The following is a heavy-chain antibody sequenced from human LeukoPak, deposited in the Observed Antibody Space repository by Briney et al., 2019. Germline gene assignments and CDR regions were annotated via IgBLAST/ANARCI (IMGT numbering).Heavy chain of an antibody. CDR3: ARVGATGTTSPFDY. J-gene: IGHJ4*02. CDR2: INPNSGGT. Sequence: GASVKVSCKTSGYTFTGYYMHWVRQAPGQGLEWMGWINPNSGGTNYAQKFQGRVTMTRDTSISTAYMELSRLRSDDTAVYYCARVGATGTTSPFDYWGQGTLVIVSS. D-gene: IGHD1-1*01. CDR1: GYTFTGYY. V-gene: IGHV1-2*02.